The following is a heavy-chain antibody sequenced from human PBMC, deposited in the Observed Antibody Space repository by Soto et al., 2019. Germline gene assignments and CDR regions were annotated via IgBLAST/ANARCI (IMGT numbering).Heavy chain of an antibody. CDR1: GGTFSSYA. J-gene: IGHJ6*02. D-gene: IGHD2-8*01. CDR2: IIPIFGTA. V-gene: IGHV1-69*12. Sequence: QVQLVQSGAEVKKPGSSVKVSCKASGGTFSSYAISWVRQAPGQGLEWMGGIIPIFGTADYAQKFQGRVTXTEDESTSTGYMELSSLRSEDTAVYYCATAVLLMYYYYGMDVWGQGTTVTVSS. CDR3: ATAVLLMYYYYGMDV.